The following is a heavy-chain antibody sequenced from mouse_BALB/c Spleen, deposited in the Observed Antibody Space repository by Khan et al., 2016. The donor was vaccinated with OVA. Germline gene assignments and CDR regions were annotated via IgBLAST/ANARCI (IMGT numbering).Heavy chain of an antibody. Sequence: QVQLQQSGAELVRPGISVNLSCKVAGYTFTKYWPGWVIQRLGHGHEWIGVTSPGNGPTNYNAKIKGKATQTADTSSSQAFMHLNSLTSEDSATYYCAGPYHYGGTYDTMDARGQGTSVTVSS. CDR3: AGPYHYGGTYDTMDA. V-gene: IGHV1-63*02. CDR1: GYTFTKYW. D-gene: IGHD1-1*01. J-gene: IGHJ4*01. CDR2: TSPGNGPT.